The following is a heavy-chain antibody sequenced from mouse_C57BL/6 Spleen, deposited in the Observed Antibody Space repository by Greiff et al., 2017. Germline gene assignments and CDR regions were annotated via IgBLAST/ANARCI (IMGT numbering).Heavy chain of an antibody. CDR2: IWSGGST. CDR3: ARSPPGYYYAMDY. Sequence: QVQLQQSGPGLVQPSQSLSITCTVSGFSLTSYGVHWVRQSPGKGLEWLGVIWSGGSTDYNAAFISRLSISKDNSKSQVFFKVNSLQADDTAIYYCARSPPGYYYAMDYWGQGTSVTVSS. J-gene: IGHJ4*01. CDR1: GFSLTSYG. V-gene: IGHV2-2*01. D-gene: IGHD4-1*01.